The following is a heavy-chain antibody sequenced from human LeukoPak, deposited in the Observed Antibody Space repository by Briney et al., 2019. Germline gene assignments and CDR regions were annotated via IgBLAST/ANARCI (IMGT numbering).Heavy chain of an antibody. J-gene: IGHJ4*02. Sequence: GGSLRLSCAASGFTVSSNYMSWVRQVPGKGLVWVSRISPDGTTTTYADSVKGRFTISRDNAKNTLFLQMHSLGAEDTTVYYCAMGGSGYFTYWGQGTLVTVSS. V-gene: IGHV3-74*01. CDR1: GFTVSSNY. D-gene: IGHD6-19*01. CDR3: AMGGSGYFTY. CDR2: ISPDGTTT.